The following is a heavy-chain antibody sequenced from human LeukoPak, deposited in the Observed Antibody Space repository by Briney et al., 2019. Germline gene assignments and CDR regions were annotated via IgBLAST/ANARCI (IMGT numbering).Heavy chain of an antibody. CDR1: GYTFTSYG. CDR2: ISAYNGNT. J-gene: IGHJ6*03. D-gene: IGHD1-7*01. V-gene: IGHV1-18*01. CDR3: ARAGWNYVRYYYYYYMDV. Sequence: GASVKVSCKASGYTFTSYGISWVRQAPGQGLEWMGWISAYNGNTNYAQKLQGRVTMTTDTSTSTAYMELRSLRSDDTAVYYCARAGWNYVRYYYYYYMDVWGKGTTVTVSS.